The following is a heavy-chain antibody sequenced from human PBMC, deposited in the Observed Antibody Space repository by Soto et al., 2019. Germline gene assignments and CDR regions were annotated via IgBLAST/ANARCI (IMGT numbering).Heavy chain of an antibody. CDR3: ARSEPYSSSWYWFDP. D-gene: IGHD6-13*01. V-gene: IGHV3-30-3*01. Sequence: VQLVESGGGVVQPGRSLRLSCAASGFTFSSYAMHWVRQAPGKGLEWVAVISYDGSNKYYADSVKGRFTISRDNSKNTLYLQMNSLRAEDTAVYYCARSEPYSSSWYWFDPWGQGTLVTVSS. CDR2: ISYDGSNK. CDR1: GFTFSSYA. J-gene: IGHJ5*02.